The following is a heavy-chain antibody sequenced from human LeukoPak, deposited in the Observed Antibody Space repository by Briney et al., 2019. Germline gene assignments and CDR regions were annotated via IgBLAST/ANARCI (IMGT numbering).Heavy chain of an antibody. V-gene: IGHV4-34*01. Sequence: KPSETLSLTCAVYGGSFSGYHWSWIRQPPGKGLEWIGEINHSGSTNYNPSLKSRVTISVDTSKNQFSLKLSSVTAADTAVYYCARGPNLTGYAFDIWGQGTTVTVSS. CDR1: GGSFSGYH. J-gene: IGHJ3*02. CDR3: ARGPNLTGYAFDI. CDR2: INHSGST. D-gene: IGHD3-9*01.